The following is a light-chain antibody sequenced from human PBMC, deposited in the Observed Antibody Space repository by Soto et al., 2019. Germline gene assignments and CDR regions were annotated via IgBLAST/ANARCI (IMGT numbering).Light chain of an antibody. V-gene: IGKV1-39*01. CDR1: RNVSIY. CDR2: ATS. CDR3: QQSYKMPS. Sequence: EIPLTQSPSSLAASVGDRLTLTGLASRNVSIYLNWYQHKPGKGPTLLIHATSNLQIGVPSRFSGSGSGTEFTLTISSLEPEDFGTYYCQQSYKMPSFGQGTRLEIK. J-gene: IGKJ5*01.